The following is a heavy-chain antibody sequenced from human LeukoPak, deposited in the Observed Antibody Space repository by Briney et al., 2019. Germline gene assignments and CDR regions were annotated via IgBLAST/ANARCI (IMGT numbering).Heavy chain of an antibody. D-gene: IGHD3-10*01. CDR1: GGTFSSYA. CDR2: IIPIFGTA. J-gene: IGHJ5*02. Sequence: SVKVSCKASGGTFSSYAISWVRQAPGQGLEWMGGIIPIFGTANYAQKFQGRVTITADESTSTAYMELSSLRSEDTAVYSCARAEVLLWFAEFKRPNWFDPWGQGTLVTVSS. CDR3: ARAEVLLWFAEFKRPNWFDP. V-gene: IGHV1-69*13.